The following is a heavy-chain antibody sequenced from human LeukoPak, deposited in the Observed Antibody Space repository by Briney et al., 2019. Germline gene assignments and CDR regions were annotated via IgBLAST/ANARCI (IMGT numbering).Heavy chain of an antibody. V-gene: IGHV3-30*04. CDR1: GFTFRNYA. CDR3: ARDSHKFDSSGYYPDAFDI. D-gene: IGHD3-22*01. CDR2: VSFDGNTT. J-gene: IGHJ3*02. Sequence: GGSLRLSCAASGFTFRNYAMYWVRQAPGRGLEWAAVVSFDGNTTFYSDSVKGRFTISRDNAKKSLYLQMHSLRAEDTAVYYCARDSHKFDSSGYYPDAFDIWGQGTMVTVSS.